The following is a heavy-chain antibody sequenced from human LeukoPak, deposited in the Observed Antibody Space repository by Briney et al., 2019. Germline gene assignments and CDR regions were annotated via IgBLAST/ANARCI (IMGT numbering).Heavy chain of an antibody. Sequence: GGSLRLSCVASGFTFRHYDMSWVRQAPGKGLEWVSSINTSGGSTYYADSVKGRFTVSRDNSKNSLYLQMSSLTAADTAVYYCARDRYNWSYWGQGTLVTVSS. CDR3: ARDRYNWSY. D-gene: IGHD1-20*01. CDR2: INTSGGST. V-gene: IGHV3-23*01. J-gene: IGHJ4*02. CDR1: GFTFRHYD.